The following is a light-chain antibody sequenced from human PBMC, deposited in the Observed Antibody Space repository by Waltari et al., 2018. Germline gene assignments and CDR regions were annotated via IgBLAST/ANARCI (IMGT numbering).Light chain of an antibody. CDR1: NIGSKT. CDR3: QVWDSSSDHRV. J-gene: IGLJ3*02. Sequence: SYILTQPPSVSVAPGQTARIPCGGNNIGSKTVHWYQQKPGQAPVLIVSDDSDRPSGIRERFSDSNSGNTATLTSSRVEAGDEADYYCQVWDSSSDHRVFGGGTTLTVL. V-gene: IGLV3-21*02. CDR2: DDS.